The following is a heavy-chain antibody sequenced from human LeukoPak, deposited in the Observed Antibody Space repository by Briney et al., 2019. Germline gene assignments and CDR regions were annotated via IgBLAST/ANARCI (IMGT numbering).Heavy chain of an antibody. CDR1: GETFSSYA. CDR3: ARGPRSMVRGVIMDY. V-gene: IGHV1-69*01. CDR2: IIPIFGTA. J-gene: IGHJ4*02. D-gene: IGHD3-10*01. Sequence: GSSVKVSCKASGETFSSYAISWVRQAPGQGLEWMGGIIPIFGTANYAQKFQGRVTITADESTSTAYMELSSLRSEDTAVYYCARGPRSMVRGVIMDYWGQGTLVTVPS.